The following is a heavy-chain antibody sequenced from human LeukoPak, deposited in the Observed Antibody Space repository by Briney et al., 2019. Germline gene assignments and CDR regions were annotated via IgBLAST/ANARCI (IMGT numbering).Heavy chain of an antibody. CDR3: ARGPPNWGYDY. Sequence: ASVKVSCKVSGCTLTELSMHWVRQAPGKGLEWMGGFDPEDGETIYAQKFQGRVTMTRNTSISTAYMELSSLRSDDTAVYYCARGPPNWGYDYWGPGTLVTVSS. CDR2: FDPEDGET. D-gene: IGHD7-27*01. CDR1: GCTLTELS. V-gene: IGHV1-24*01. J-gene: IGHJ4*02.